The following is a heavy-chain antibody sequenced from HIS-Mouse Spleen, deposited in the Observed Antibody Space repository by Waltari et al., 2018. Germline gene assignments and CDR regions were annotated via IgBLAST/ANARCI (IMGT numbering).Heavy chain of an antibody. CDR1: GGSFSGYY. J-gene: IGHJ2*01. V-gene: IGHV4-34*01. CDR2: IKHSGST. D-gene: IGHD7-27*01. Sequence: QVQLQQWGAGLLKPSETLSLTCAVYGGSFSGYYWSWIRQPPGKGLEWSGEIKHSGSTNDTPSLKSRVTISVDTSKNQFSLKLSSVTAADTAVYYCARVRTGDPSYWYFDLWGRGTLVTVSS. CDR3: ARVRTGDPSYWYFDL.